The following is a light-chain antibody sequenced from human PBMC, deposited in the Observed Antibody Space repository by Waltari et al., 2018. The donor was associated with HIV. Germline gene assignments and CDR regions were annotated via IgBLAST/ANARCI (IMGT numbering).Light chain of an antibody. J-gene: IGLJ2*01. CDR3: QTWGTGAVI. CDR2: LTNDGSH. CDR1: SGYSTNA. Sequence: QLVVTQSPSAAAALGASVKLTGTLSSGYSTNATAWQQKQPEQGHRFLMKLTNDGSHKKGDGIPDRFSVSSSGTERYLPISSLQSDDEADYYCQTWGTGAVIFGGGTKLTVL. V-gene: IGLV4-69*01.